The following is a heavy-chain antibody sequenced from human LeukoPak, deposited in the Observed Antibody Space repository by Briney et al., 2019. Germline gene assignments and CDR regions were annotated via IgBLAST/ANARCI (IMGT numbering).Heavy chain of an antibody. D-gene: IGHD3-10*01. CDR1: GCTFISYA. CDR3: ALGSVALN. V-gene: IGHV3-64*01. J-gene: IGHJ4*02. Sequence: GSLRLSCAASGCTFISYAMHWVRQAPGEGLEYGSAISSNGGSTYYANSVKGRFTISRDNSRNTLYLQMGSLRAEAMAVYYCALGSVALNWGQGTLVTVSS. CDR2: ISSNGGST.